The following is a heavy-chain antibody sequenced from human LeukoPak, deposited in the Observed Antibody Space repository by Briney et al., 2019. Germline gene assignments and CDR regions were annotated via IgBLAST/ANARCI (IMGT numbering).Heavy chain of an antibody. CDR1: GYTFTSYY. CDR2: ISYDGSNK. J-gene: IGHJ4*02. CDR3: ARRYYDSGSYYLDY. V-gene: IGHV3-30*03. D-gene: IGHD3-10*01. Sequence: SCKASGYTFTSYYMHWVRQAPGQGLEWVAVISYDGSNKYYADSVKGRFTISRDNSKNTLYLQMNSLRAEDTAVYYCARRYYDSGSYYLDYWGQGTLVTVSS.